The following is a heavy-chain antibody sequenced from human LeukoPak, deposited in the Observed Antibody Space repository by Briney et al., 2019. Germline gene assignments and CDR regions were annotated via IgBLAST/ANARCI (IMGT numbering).Heavy chain of an antibody. J-gene: IGHJ6*03. CDR1: GGSFSDYY. CDR3: ARLIPRSPLYYYYYYMDV. CDR2: INHSGST. V-gene: IGHV4-34*01. Sequence: SETLSLTCAVYGGSFSDYYWSWIRQPPGKGLEWIGEINHSGSTNYNPSLKSRLTISVDTSKNQFSLKLSSVTAADTAVYYCARLIPRSPLYYYYYYMDVWGKGTTVTISS.